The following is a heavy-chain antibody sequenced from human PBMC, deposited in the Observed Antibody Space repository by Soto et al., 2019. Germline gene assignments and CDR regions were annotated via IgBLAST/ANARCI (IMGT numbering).Heavy chain of an antibody. Sequence: QLQLQESGPGLVKPSETLSLTCTVSNGSIGSSNYYWAWIRQPPGKGLEWIGSIYYSGTTYYKPSLKSRLTISVDTSKNQFTLRLSSVPAADTAVYYCARRDFYGGNFDLWGRGTLVTVSS. CDR2: IYYSGTT. V-gene: IGHV4-39*01. D-gene: IGHD3-16*01. J-gene: IGHJ2*01. CDR1: NGSIGSSNYY. CDR3: ARRDFYGGNFDL.